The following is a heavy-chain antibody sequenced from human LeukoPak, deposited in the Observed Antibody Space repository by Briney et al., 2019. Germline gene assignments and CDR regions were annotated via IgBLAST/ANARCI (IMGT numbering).Heavy chain of an antibody. V-gene: IGHV3-11*01. Sequence: GGSLRLSCAASGFAFSDYYMSWIRQAPGKGLEWVSYISSSGSTIYYADSVKGRFTISRDNAKNSLYLQMNSLRAEDTAVYYCAREGVVPAAILDYWGQGTLVTVSS. CDR2: ISSSGSTI. CDR3: AREGVVPAAILDY. J-gene: IGHJ4*02. CDR1: GFAFSDYY. D-gene: IGHD2-2*02.